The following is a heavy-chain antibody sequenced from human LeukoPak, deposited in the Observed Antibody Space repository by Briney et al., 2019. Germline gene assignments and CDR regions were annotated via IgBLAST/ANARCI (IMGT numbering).Heavy chain of an antibody. CDR3: ARHRSGIASALDS. CDR2: IYHSGST. D-gene: IGHD6-13*01. CDR1: GGSINNFY. J-gene: IGHJ4*02. V-gene: IGHV4-59*08. Sequence: PSETLSLTCTVSGGSINNFYWSWIRQAPGKGLEWIGFIYHSGSTNYNPSLKSRITISVDTSKNQFSLKLSSVTAADTAVYFCARHRSGIASALDSWGQGTPVSVSS.